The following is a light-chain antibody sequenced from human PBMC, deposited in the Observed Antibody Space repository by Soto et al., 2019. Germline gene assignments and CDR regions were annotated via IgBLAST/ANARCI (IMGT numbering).Light chain of an antibody. J-gene: IGKJ1*01. CDR3: QQYDSYPWT. V-gene: IGKV1-5*03. CDR2: KAS. Sequence: DIQMTQSPSTLSASVGDRVTITCRASQSISSWLAWYQQKPGKAPKLLIYKASGLESGVPSRFGGSGSGTEFTLTISSLQPDDFATYYCQQYDSYPWTFGQGTKVDIK. CDR1: QSISSW.